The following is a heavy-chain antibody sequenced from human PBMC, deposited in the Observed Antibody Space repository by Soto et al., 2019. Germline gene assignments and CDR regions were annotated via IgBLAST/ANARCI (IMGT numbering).Heavy chain of an antibody. CDR1: GGTFSSYA. Sequence: GASVKVSCKASGGTFSSYAMSWVRQAPGKGLEWVSAISGSDGSTYYADSVKGRFTISRDNSKNTLYLQMNSLRAEDTAVYYCAKMTSSGYYQSTGAPTNYYYYYGMDVWGQGTTVTVSS. V-gene: IGHV3-23*01. CDR2: ISGSDGST. J-gene: IGHJ6*02. D-gene: IGHD3-22*01. CDR3: AKMTSSGYYQSTGAPTNYYYYYGMDV.